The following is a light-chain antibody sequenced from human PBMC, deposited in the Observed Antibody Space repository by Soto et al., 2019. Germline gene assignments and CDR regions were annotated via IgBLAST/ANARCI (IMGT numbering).Light chain of an antibody. CDR2: AAS. CDR3: QQTYTTPLT. J-gene: IGKJ4*01. Sequence: DIQMTQSPSSLSASVGDRVTITCRASQSISSYLNWYQQKPGKAPKLLIHAASSLQSGVPSRFSGTESGTDFTLTISSLQSEDFATYYCQQTYTTPLTFGGGTKVEIK. V-gene: IGKV1-39*01. CDR1: QSISSY.